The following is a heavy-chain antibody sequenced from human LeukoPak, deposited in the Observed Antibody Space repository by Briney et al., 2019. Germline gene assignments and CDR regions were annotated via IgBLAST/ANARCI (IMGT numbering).Heavy chain of an antibody. V-gene: IGHV3-11*04. D-gene: IGHD3-22*01. CDR3: ARVRPGSSGSYYRTY. CDR1: GFPFSDFH. CDR2: ITSGGGFK. J-gene: IGHJ4*02. Sequence: GGSLRLSCVGAGFPFSDFHMSWIRQAPGKGLEWVSYITSGGGFKYYADSVKGRFSISRDDSKNSVFLQMNSLRVEDTAVYYCARVRPGSSGSYYRTYWGQGTLVTVSS.